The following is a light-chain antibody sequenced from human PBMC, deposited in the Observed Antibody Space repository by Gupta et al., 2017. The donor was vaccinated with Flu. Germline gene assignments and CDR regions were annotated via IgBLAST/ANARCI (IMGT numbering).Light chain of an antibody. Sequence: TSSDIGYYDLVSWYQQYPGKVPKLLIYGVSDRASGVSDRFSGSKSGNTASLTISGLQADDEADYYCSSYTTSSTPVFGGGTKVTVL. CDR1: SSDIGYYDL. V-gene: IGLV2-14*01. CDR2: GVS. CDR3: SSYTTSSTPV. J-gene: IGLJ3*02.